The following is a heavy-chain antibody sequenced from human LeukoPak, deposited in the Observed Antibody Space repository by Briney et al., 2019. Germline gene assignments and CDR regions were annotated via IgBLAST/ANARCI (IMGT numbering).Heavy chain of an antibody. D-gene: IGHD3-10*01. CDR2: INHSGST. CDR1: XXXFSGYY. J-gene: IGHJ4*02. V-gene: IGHV4-34*01. Sequence: SETLSLTCAXXXXXFSGYYWSWIRQPPGKGLEWIGEINHSGSTNYNPSLKSRVTISVDTSKNRFSLKLSSVTAADTAVYYCARGTYYYGSGALYDYWGQGTLVTVSS. CDR3: ARGTYYYGSGALYDY.